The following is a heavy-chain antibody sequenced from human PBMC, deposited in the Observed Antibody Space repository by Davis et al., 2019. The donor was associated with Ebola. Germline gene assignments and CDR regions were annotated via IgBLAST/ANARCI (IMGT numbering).Heavy chain of an antibody. CDR1: GGNFSRHA. CDR3: AREIGVAVPGVMKDAFDI. Sequence: ASVKVSCKASGGNFSRHAISWVRQAPGQGLEWMGWISGYNGNTNYAQKLQGRVSMTTDTSTSTAYMELRSLRSDDTAVYYCAREIGVAVPGVMKDAFDIWGQGTVVTVSS. CDR2: ISGYNGNT. V-gene: IGHV1-18*01. D-gene: IGHD2-2*01. J-gene: IGHJ3*02.